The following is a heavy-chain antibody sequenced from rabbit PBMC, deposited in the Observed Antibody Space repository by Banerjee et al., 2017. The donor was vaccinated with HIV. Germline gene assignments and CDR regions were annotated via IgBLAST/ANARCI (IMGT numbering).Heavy chain of an antibody. CDR3: ARGMLVLYAGMDL. Sequence: QSLEESGGDLVKPGASLTLTCTASEFSFSSYWMSWVRQAPGKGLEWIGCIYTGSSGDTYYASWAKGRFTISKTSSTTVTLQMTSLTAADTATYFCARGMLVLYAGMDLWGPGTLVTVS. D-gene: IGHD4-2*01. CDR1: EFSFSSYW. CDR2: IYTGSSGDT. J-gene: IGHJ6*01. V-gene: IGHV1S40*01.